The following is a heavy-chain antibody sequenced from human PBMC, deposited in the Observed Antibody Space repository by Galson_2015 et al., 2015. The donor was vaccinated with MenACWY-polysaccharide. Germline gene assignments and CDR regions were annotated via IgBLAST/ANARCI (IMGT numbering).Heavy chain of an antibody. CDR2: IYHTGTT. D-gene: IGHD5-12*01. Sequence: ETLSLTCAVSGGSISSNHWWRWVRQPPGKGLEWIGEIYHTGTTNYHPSLESRLTISVDKSQSQFSLKLSSVTAADTAVYYGARRYREATGDYYPAVDMGGKGTRGT. V-gene: IGHV4-4*02. CDR1: GGSISSNHW. CDR3: ARRYREATGDYYPAVDM. J-gene: IGHJ3*01.